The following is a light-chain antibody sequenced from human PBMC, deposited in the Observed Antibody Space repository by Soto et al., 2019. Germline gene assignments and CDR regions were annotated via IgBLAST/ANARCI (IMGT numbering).Light chain of an antibody. Sequence: SYELTQPPSVSVSPGQTASITCSGDKLGDKYACWYQQRPGQSPVLVIYQDRKRPSGIPERFSGSNSGHTATLTISGTQAMDEADYYCQAWDSSTVVFGGGTKLTVL. CDR2: QDR. V-gene: IGLV3-1*01. CDR1: KLGDKY. J-gene: IGLJ2*01. CDR3: QAWDSSTVV.